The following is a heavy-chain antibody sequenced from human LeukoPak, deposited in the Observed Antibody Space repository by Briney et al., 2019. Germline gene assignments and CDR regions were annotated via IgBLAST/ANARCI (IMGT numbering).Heavy chain of an antibody. CDR3: ARYCSGGCYSGVDF. D-gene: IGHD2-21*02. CDR1: GFTFSSYA. V-gene: IGHV3-23*01. Sequence: GGSLRLSCAASGFTFSSYAMTWVRQAPGKGLEWVSTIRTTDTYYAKSVKGRFTISRDNSKNTLYLQLNSLRAEDTAVYFCARYCSGGCYSGVDFWGQGTLVTVSS. J-gene: IGHJ4*02. CDR2: IRTTDT.